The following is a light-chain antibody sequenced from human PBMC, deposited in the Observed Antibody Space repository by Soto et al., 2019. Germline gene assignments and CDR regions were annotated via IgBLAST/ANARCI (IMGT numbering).Light chain of an antibody. CDR2: DAS. CDR1: QSISGW. J-gene: IGKJ1*01. Sequence: DIQMTQTPSTLSASVGDRVTITCRASQSISGWLAWYQQKPGKAPNLPIYDASNLQSGVPSRFSGSGSGTEFTLPISSLQPDDFATYYCQQYNSFSRSFGQGTKVDIK. CDR3: QQYNSFSRS. V-gene: IGKV1-5*01.